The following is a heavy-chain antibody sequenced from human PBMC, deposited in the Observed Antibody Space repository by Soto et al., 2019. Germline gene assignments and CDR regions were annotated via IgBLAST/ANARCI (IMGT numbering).Heavy chain of an antibody. V-gene: IGHV3-23*01. CDR1: GFTFTSNG. J-gene: IGHJ4*02. Sequence: EVQLLESGGGLVQPGGSLRLSCAASGFTFTSNGMSWVRQAPGKGLEWVSSISGSGGSTYYAGSVKGRFTISRDNSKNTLYLQLNCLSAEDTAVYYCAKIAVTGVWFFDCWGQGTLVTVSS. D-gene: IGHD6-19*01. CDR3: AKIAVTGVWFFDC. CDR2: ISGSGGST.